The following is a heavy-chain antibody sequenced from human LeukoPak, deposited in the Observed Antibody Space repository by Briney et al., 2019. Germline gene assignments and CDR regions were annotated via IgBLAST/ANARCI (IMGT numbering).Heavy chain of an antibody. CDR3: ATQYSGTFRTHNV. J-gene: IGHJ2*01. CDR2: IKQDGSEK. Sequence: GGSLRLSCAASGFTFSSYWMSWVRQAPGKGLEWVANIKQDGSEKYYVDSVKGRFTISRDNAKNSLYLQMNSLKSEDTATYYCATQYSGTFRTHNVWGRGTLVTVSS. D-gene: IGHD1-14*01. V-gene: IGHV3-7*03. CDR1: GFTFSSYW.